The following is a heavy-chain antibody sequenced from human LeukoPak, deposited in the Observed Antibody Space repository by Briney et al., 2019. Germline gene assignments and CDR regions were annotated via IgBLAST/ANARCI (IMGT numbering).Heavy chain of an antibody. D-gene: IGHD2-15*01. CDR3: ARDLGYCSGGSCYAGDY. Sequence: ASVKVSCKASGYTFTSCYMHWVRQAPGHGLEWMGIINPSGGSTSYAQKFQGRVTMTRDTSTSTVYMELSSLRSEDTAVYYCARDLGYCSGGSCYAGDYWGQGTLVTVSS. J-gene: IGHJ4*02. CDR1: GYTFTSCY. CDR2: INPSGGST. V-gene: IGHV1-46*01.